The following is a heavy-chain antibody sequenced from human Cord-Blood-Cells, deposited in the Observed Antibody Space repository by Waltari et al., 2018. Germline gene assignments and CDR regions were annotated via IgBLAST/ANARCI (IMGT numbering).Heavy chain of an antibody. CDR3: ARRPAVAGSNWFDP. Sequence: QVQLVQSGAEVKKPGASVKVSCKASGYTFTSYDITWVRQATGQGLEWMGWMNPNSGNTGYAQKFQGRVTMTRNTSISTAYMELSSLRSEDTAVYYCARRPAVAGSNWFDPWGQGTLVTVSS. CDR2: MNPNSGNT. J-gene: IGHJ5*02. CDR1: GYTFTSYD. V-gene: IGHV1-8*01. D-gene: IGHD6-19*01.